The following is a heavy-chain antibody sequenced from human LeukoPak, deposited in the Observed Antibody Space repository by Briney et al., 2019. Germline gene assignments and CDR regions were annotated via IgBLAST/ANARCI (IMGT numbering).Heavy chain of an antibody. D-gene: IGHD3-16*01. J-gene: IGHJ4*02. CDR3: ARERRAWGEDF. Sequence: ASVKVSCKASGYTFTSYDINWVRQATGQGLEWMGWMNPNSGNTGYAQKFQGRVTITGNTSISTAYMELSSLRSEDTAVYYCARERRAWGEDFWGQGTLVTVSS. V-gene: IGHV1-8*03. CDR1: GYTFTSYD. CDR2: MNPNSGNT.